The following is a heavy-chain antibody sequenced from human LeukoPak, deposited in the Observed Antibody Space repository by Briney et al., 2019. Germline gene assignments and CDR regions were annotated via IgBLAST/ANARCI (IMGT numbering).Heavy chain of an antibody. J-gene: IGHJ4*02. D-gene: IGHD2-2*01. CDR2: ITSASSYK. CDR3: ARDPTADDY. Sequence: GGSLSLSCKASGFTFSNYAMNWVRQAPGKGLEWVSSITSASSYKYYADSVKGRFTISRDNAKNSLFLQMNSLRAEDTAIYYCARDPTADDYWGQGTLVTVSS. CDR1: GFTFSNYA. V-gene: IGHV3-21*01.